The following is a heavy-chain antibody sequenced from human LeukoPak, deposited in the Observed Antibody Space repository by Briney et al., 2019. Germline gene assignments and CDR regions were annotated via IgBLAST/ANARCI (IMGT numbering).Heavy chain of an antibody. V-gene: IGHV3-53*01. CDR1: GFTVNNNY. Sequence: GGSLRLSCAASGFTVNNNYMIWVRQAPGKGLEWVSVIYDDETTYYADSVKGRFGISRDNSKNTLYLQMDTLRAEDTAVYYCARWRGLQSEFDCWGQGTLVTVSS. D-gene: IGHD5-24*01. J-gene: IGHJ4*02. CDR3: ARWRGLQSEFDC. CDR2: IYDDETT.